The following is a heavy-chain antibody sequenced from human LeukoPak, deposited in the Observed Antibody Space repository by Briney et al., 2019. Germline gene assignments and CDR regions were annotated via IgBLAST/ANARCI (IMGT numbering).Heavy chain of an antibody. CDR2: IKSDESSA. CDR1: GFTITNNW. CDR3: AKDLYGSGSQGDY. Sequence: GGSLRLSCVASGFTITNNWMYWVRQAPGRGLVWVSRIKSDESSAAYADSVKGRFTISRDNAKNTLYLQMNSLRAEDTAVYYCAKDLYGSGSQGDYWGQGTLVTVSS. J-gene: IGHJ4*02. V-gene: IGHV3-74*03. D-gene: IGHD3-10*01.